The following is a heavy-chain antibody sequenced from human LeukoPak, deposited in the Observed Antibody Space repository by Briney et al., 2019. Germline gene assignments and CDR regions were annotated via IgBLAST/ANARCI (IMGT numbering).Heavy chain of an antibody. D-gene: IGHD6-19*01. V-gene: IGHV4-34*01. Sequence: ASETLSLTCAVYGGSFSGYYWSWIRQPPGKGLEWIGEINHSGSTNYNPSLKSRVTISVDTSKNQCSLKLSSVTAADTAVYYCARLIAVAGTRGADYWGQGTLVTVSS. CDR1: GGSFSGYY. CDR2: INHSGST. CDR3: ARLIAVAGTRGADY. J-gene: IGHJ4*02.